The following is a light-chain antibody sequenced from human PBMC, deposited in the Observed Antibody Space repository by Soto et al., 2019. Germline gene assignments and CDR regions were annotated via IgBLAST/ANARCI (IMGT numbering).Light chain of an antibody. Sequence: DIQMTQSPSAMSASVGDRVTITCRASHDISNYLAWFQQKPGKVPKRLIYGASSLQSGVPSRFGGSGSGTEFTLTISSLQPEDVATYYCLQHKSYPWTFGQGTKVEVK. CDR3: LQHKSYPWT. J-gene: IGKJ1*01. CDR1: HDISNY. CDR2: GAS. V-gene: IGKV1-17*03.